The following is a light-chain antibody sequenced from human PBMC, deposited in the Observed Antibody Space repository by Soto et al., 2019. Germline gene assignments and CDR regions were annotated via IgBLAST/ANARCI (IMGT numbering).Light chain of an antibody. Sequence: YELTQPPSVSVAPGQTARITCEGNNIATKSVHWYQQKPGQAPVLVVYDGSDRPSGIPDRFSGSNSGNTATLTISRVEAGDEADYYCQVWDSLSDHYVFGTGTTVTV. CDR1: NIATKS. CDR2: DGS. CDR3: QVWDSLSDHYV. J-gene: IGLJ1*01. V-gene: IGLV3-21*02.